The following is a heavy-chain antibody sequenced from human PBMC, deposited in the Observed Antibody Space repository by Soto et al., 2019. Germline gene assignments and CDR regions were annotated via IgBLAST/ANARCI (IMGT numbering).Heavy chain of an antibody. D-gene: IGHD4-4*01. Sequence: GGSLRLSCAASGFTFSSYSMNWVRQAPGKGLEWVSSISSSSSYIYYADSVKGRSTISRDNAKNSLYLQMNSLRAEDTAVYYCAREYSFHYYYGMDVWGQGTTVTVSS. CDR2: ISSSSSYI. CDR1: GFTFSSYS. V-gene: IGHV3-21*01. J-gene: IGHJ6*02. CDR3: AREYSFHYYYGMDV.